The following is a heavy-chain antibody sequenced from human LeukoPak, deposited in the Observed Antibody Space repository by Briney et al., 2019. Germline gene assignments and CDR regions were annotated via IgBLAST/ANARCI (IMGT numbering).Heavy chain of an antibody. J-gene: IGHJ4*02. Sequence: PSETLSLTCTVSGGSVTSYYWSWIRQPPGKGLEWIGYIYYSGGTNYNPSLKSRVTMSVDASKNQFSLKLSSVTAADTAVYYCAREGGTPMRGGLFDYWGQGTLVTVSS. CDR2: IYYSGGT. D-gene: IGHD1-1*01. CDR3: AREGGTPMRGGLFDY. CDR1: GGSVTSYY. V-gene: IGHV4-59*02.